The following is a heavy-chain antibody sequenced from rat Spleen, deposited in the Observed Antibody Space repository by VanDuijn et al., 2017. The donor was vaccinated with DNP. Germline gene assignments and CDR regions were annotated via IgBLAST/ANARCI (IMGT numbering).Heavy chain of an antibody. D-gene: IGHD1-2*01. CDR2: ISSDGITT. Sequence: EVQLVESGGGLVQPGGSLKLSCAASGFTFSDQYMAWVRQAPTEGLEWVAYISSDGITTYYGDSVKGRFTISRDNAKSTLYLQMDSLRSEETATYYCARHPAISLMDAWGQGTSVTVSS. CDR3: ARHPAISLMDA. CDR1: GFTFSDQY. V-gene: IGHV5-7*01. J-gene: IGHJ4*01.